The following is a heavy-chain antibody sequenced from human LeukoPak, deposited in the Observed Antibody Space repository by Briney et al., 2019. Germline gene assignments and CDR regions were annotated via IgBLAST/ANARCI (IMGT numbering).Heavy chain of an antibody. CDR2: IKSKTDGGTT. J-gene: IGHJ4*02. V-gene: IGHV3-15*01. Sequence: GGSLRLSCAASGFTFSNAWMSWVRQAPGEGLEWVGRIKSKTDGGTTEYAAPVKGRLTISRDDSKNTLYLQMNSLKTEDTAVYYCTATNDYYDSSGDYYNLNFDYWGQGTLVTVSS. CDR3: TATNDYYDSSGDYYNLNFDY. D-gene: IGHD3-22*01. CDR1: GFTFSNAW.